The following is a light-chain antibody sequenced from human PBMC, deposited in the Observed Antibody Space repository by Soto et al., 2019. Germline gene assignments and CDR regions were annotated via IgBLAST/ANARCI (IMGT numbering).Light chain of an antibody. CDR3: QQRSNWPPIT. Sequence: EIVLTQSPGTLSLSPGERATFSCRASQSVSSSYIAWYQQKPGQAPRLLIYDVSNRATGIPARFSGSGSGTDFTLTISSLEPEDFAVYYCQQRSNWPPITFGQGTRLEIK. CDR1: QSVSSSY. V-gene: IGKV3-11*01. J-gene: IGKJ5*01. CDR2: DVS.